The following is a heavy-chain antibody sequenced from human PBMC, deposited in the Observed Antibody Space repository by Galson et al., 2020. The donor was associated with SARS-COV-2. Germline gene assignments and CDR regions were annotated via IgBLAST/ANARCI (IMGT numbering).Heavy chain of an antibody. D-gene: IGHD2-21*01. CDR2: ISSSGRTI. Sequence: TGGSLRLSCAASGFSVSSNYMTWVRQAPGKGLEWVSYISSSGRTIHYADSVKGRFTISRDNAKSSQSLQMNSLRAEDTAVYYCARLDAYGPGYWGQGTLVTVSS. J-gene: IGHJ4*02. CDR1: GFSVSSNY. V-gene: IGHV3-48*03. CDR3: ARLDAYGPGY.